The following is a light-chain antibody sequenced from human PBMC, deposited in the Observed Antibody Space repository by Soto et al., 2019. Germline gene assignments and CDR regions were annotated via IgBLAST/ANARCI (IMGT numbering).Light chain of an antibody. Sequence: IVMKQSPATRSVSQGDRSTLSCSASQSISDTLAWYQQKPGQAPRLLIYGALSRATGIPDRFSGSGSGTDFTLTISRLEPEDFALYYCQKYATSPLTFGGGNKGDIK. V-gene: IGKV3-20*01. CDR2: GAL. CDR3: QKYATSPLT. J-gene: IGKJ4*01. CDR1: QSISDT.